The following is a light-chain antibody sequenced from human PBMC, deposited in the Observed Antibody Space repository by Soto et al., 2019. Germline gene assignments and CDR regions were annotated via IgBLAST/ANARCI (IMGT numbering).Light chain of an antibody. Sequence: EIQMTQSPSSLSASVGDRVTITCRAIQGISNYLAWYQQKPGKVTKRLIYGASTFQSGVPSRLSGSGSGTDFTLIITSLQPEEVATEYGQKYDSAPWTYGQGTNVEI. CDR2: GAS. CDR1: QGISNY. V-gene: IGKV1-27*01. J-gene: IGKJ1*01. CDR3: QKYDSAPWT.